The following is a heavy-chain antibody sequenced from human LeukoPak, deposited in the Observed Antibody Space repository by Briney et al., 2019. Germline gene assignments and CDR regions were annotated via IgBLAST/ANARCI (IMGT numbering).Heavy chain of an antibody. CDR1: GFTFSSYG. CDR3: AKGLDSSGWYSDY. J-gene: IGHJ4*02. V-gene: IGHV3-33*06. Sequence: PGGSLRLSCAASGFTFSSYGMHWVRQAQGKGLEWVAVIWYDGSNKYYADSVKGRFTISRDNSKNTLYLQMNSLRAEDTAVYYCAKGLDSSGWYSDYWGQGTLVTVSS. D-gene: IGHD6-19*01. CDR2: IWYDGSNK.